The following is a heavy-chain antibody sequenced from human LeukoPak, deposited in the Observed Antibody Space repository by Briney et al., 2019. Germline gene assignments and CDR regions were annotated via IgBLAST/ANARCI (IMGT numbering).Heavy chain of an antibody. CDR3: ARDSGTTGEVKFDP. V-gene: IGHV4-34*01. D-gene: IGHD3-10*01. Sequence: SETLSLTCAVYGGSFSDHYWSWIRQPPGKGLEWIGEINHSGSANYNPSLTSRVIISVDTSKNQFSLKLSSVTAADTAVYYCARDSGTTGEVKFDPWGQGTLVTVSS. CDR2: INHSGSA. CDR1: GGSFSDHY. J-gene: IGHJ5*02.